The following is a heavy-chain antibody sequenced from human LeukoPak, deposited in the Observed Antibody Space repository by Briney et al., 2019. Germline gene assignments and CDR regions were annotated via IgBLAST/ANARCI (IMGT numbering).Heavy chain of an antibody. CDR2: INPNSGGT. D-gene: IGHD3-22*01. V-gene: IGHV1-2*02. CDR1: GYTFTGYY. CDR3: ARDRPLHYYDSSGYYYAH. Sequence: ASVRVSCKASGYTFTGYYMHWVRQAPGQGLEWMGWINPNSGGTNYAQKFQGRVTMTRDTSISTAYMELSRLRSDDTAVYYCARDRPLHYYDSSGYYYAHWGQGTLVTVSS. J-gene: IGHJ4*02.